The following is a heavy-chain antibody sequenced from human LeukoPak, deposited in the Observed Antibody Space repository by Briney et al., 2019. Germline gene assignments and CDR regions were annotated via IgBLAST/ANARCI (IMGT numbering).Heavy chain of an antibody. V-gene: IGHV4-34*01. CDR3: ARDSAWISGWDYYYYMDV. J-gene: IGHJ6*03. CDR1: GGSFSGYY. CDR2: INHSGST. Sequence: SETLSLTCAVYGGSFSGYYWGWIRQPPGKGLEWIGEINHSGSTNYNPSLKSRVTISVDTSKNQFSLKLSSVTAADTAVYYCARDSAWISGWDYYYYMDVWGKGTTVTISS. D-gene: IGHD6-19*01.